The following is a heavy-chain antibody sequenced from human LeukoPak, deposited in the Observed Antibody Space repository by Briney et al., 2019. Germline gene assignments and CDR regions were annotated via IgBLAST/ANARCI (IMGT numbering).Heavy chain of an antibody. V-gene: IGHV1-2*02. D-gene: IGHD6-19*01. J-gene: IGHJ4*02. Sequence: GASVKVSCKASGYTFTGYYMHWVRQAPGQGLEWMGWINPNSGGTNYAQKFQGRVTMTRDTSISTAYMELSRLRSDDTAVYYCARDMASLGSSGWYRILYYFDYWGQGTLVTVSS. CDR2: INPNSGGT. CDR3: ARDMASLGSSGWYRILYYFDY. CDR1: GYTFTGYY.